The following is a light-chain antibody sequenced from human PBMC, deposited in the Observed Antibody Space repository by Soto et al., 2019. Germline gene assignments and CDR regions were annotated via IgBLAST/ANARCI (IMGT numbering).Light chain of an antibody. CDR3: QQYGSSRLT. CDR1: QSVSSND. V-gene: IGKV3-20*01. J-gene: IGKJ4*02. CDR2: GAS. Sequence: EIVLTHSPGTLSLSPGQRATLSCRASQSVSSNDLAWYQQKPGQAPRLLIYGASSRATGIPDRFSSSGAGTDVTLTISRLEPEDVAWYHCQQYGSSRLTFGGGTKVDIK.